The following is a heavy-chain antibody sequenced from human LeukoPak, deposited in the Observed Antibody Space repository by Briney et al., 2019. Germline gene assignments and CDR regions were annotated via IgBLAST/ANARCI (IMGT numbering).Heavy chain of an antibody. CDR1: GFTFSSYA. Sequence: GGSLRLSCAASGFTFSSYAMSWVRQAPSKGLEWVAVISYDGSNKYYADSVKGRFTISRDNSKNTLYLQMNSLRAEDTAVYYCARSGSSDYWGQGTLVTVSS. CDR2: ISYDGSNK. J-gene: IGHJ4*02. V-gene: IGHV3-30*04. D-gene: IGHD1-26*01. CDR3: ARSGSSDY.